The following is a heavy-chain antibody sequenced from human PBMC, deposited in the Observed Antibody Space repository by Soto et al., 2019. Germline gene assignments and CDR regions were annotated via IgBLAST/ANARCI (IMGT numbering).Heavy chain of an antibody. D-gene: IGHD6-6*01. V-gene: IGHV3-7*01. Sequence: GGSLRLSCAASGFTFSSYWMSWVRQAPGKGLEWVANIKQDGSEKYYVDSVKGRFTISRDNAKNSLYLQMNSLRAEDTAVYYCARGDESSSYYFDYWGQGTLVTVSS. CDR1: GFTFSSYW. CDR3: ARGDESSSYYFDY. J-gene: IGHJ4*02. CDR2: IKQDGSEK.